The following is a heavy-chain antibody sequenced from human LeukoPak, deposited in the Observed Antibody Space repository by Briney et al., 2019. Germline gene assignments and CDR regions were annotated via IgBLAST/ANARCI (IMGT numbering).Heavy chain of an antibody. CDR3: ARADSSIAARLSRSSIFNYYYYMDV. CDR2: IRYDGTNK. D-gene: IGHD6-6*01. CDR1: GFTFSSYG. Sequence: GGSLRLSCAASGFTFSSYGMHWVRQAPGKGLEWVAFIRYDGTNKYYAGSVKGRFTISRDNAKNSLYLQMNSLRAEDTAVYYCARADSSIAARLSRSSIFNYYYYMDVWGKGTTVTVSS. V-gene: IGHV3-30*02. J-gene: IGHJ6*03.